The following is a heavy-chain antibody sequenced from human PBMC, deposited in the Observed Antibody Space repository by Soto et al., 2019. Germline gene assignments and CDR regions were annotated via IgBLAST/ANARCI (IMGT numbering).Heavy chain of an antibody. D-gene: IGHD1-26*01. J-gene: IGHJ6*02. V-gene: IGHV1-69*01. CDR2: IIPIFGTA. CDR3: ARDRGPDGNYYYGMDV. CDR1: GGTFSSYA. Sequence: QVQLVQSGAEVKKPGSSVKVSCKASGGTFSSYAISWVRQAPGQGLEWMGGIIPIFGTASYAQKFQGRVTITADESTSTAYMELSSLRSEDTAVYYCARDRGPDGNYYYGMDVWGQGTTVTVSS.